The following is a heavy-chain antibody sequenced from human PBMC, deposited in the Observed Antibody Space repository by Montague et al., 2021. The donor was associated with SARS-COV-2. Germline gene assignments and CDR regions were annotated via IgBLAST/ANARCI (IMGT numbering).Heavy chain of an antibody. CDR1: GYSISSDYY. J-gene: IGHJ6*02. D-gene: IGHD4-11*01. Sequence: SETLSLTCTVSGYSISSDYYWGWIRQPPGKGLEWIGSIYHSGSTYYNPSLKSRVTISVDTSKNQFSLKLSSVTAADTAVYYCARDDYTPGDYYYYYGMDVWGQGTTVTVSS. CDR3: ARDDYTPGDYYYYYGMDV. CDR2: IYHSGST. V-gene: IGHV4-38-2*02.